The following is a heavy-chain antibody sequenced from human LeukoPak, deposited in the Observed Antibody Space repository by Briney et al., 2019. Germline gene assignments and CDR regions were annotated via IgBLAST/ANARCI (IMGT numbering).Heavy chain of an antibody. CDR2: IYTSGST. J-gene: IGHJ4*02. CDR1: GGSISSYY. V-gene: IGHV4-4*07. CDR3: ARVRVVISGYYFDY. Sequence: SETLSLTCTVSGGSISSYYWSWIRQPAGKGLEWIGRIYTSGSTNYNPSLKSRVTMSVETSKDQFSLKLSSVTAADTAVYYCARVRVVISGYYFDYWGQGTLVTVSS. D-gene: IGHD3-3*01.